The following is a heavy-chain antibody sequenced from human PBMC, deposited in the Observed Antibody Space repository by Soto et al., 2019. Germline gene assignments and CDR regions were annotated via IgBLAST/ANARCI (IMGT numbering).Heavy chain of an antibody. Sequence: SETLSLTCIVSGESISSSSYYWGWIRQPPGKGLEWIGSIYYSGRTYYNPSFKSRVTISIDTSKNQFPLKLSSVTATDTAVYYCARQRTTVVTQAYFDHWGQGALVTVSS. CDR3: ARQRTTVVTQAYFDH. D-gene: IGHD2-21*02. J-gene: IGHJ4*02. CDR1: GESISSSSYY. V-gene: IGHV4-39*01. CDR2: IYYSGRT.